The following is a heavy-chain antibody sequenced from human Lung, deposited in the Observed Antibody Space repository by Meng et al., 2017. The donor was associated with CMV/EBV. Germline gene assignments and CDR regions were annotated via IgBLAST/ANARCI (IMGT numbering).Heavy chain of an antibody. V-gene: IGHV2-5*01. J-gene: IGHJ4*02. CDR1: GFSLSTSGVG. D-gene: IGHD1-26*01. Sequence: SGXXLVXPTQTLTLTCTFSGFSLSTSGVGVGWIRQPPGKALEWLALIYWNDDKRYSPSLKSRLTITKDTSKNQVVLTMTNMDPVDTATYYCAHIRKWELTRGVDDXGQGXLVTVSS. CDR3: AHIRKWELTRGVDD. CDR2: IYWNDDK.